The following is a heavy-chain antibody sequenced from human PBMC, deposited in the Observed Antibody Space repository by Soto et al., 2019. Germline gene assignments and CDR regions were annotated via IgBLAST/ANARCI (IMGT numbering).Heavy chain of an antibody. CDR2: IYYSGGT. J-gene: IGHJ4*02. V-gene: IGHV4-39*01. Sequence: QLQLQESGPGLVKPSETLSLTCTVSGGSISSSSYYWGWIRQPPGKGLEWIGSIYYSGGTYYNPSLRRRVTKSVDTSKNQFSPKLSSVTAADTPVYYCARSQRGSYGYSLFYFDYWGQGTLVTVSS. CDR3: ARSQRGSYGYSLFYFDY. CDR1: GGSISSSSYY. D-gene: IGHD5-18*01.